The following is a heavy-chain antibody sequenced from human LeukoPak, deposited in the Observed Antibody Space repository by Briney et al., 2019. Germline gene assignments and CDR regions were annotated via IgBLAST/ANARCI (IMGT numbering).Heavy chain of an antibody. CDR2: IRYDRSNK. CDR3: AKDAYYYGSGSYLGYFDY. CDR1: GFTFRSYG. J-gene: IGHJ4*02. V-gene: IGHV3-30*02. D-gene: IGHD3-10*01. Sequence: GGSLRLSCAASGFTFRSYGMHWVRQAPGKGLEWVAFIRYDRSNKYYADSVKGRFTISRDNSKNTLYLQMDSLRAEDTAVYYCAKDAYYYGSGSYLGYFDYWGQGTLVTVSS.